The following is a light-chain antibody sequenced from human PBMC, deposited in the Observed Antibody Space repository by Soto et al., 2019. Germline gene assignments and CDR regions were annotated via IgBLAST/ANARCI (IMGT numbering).Light chain of an antibody. CDR1: QSVSSN. CDR3: QQYNNWPPWT. J-gene: IGKJ1*01. Sequence: EIAMTQSPATLSVSPGERATLSCRASQSVSSNLAWYQQKPGQAPRLLIYGASTRATGIPARFIGSGSGTEFTLTISSLQSEYFAVYYCQQYNNWPPWTIRQGTNVEIK. CDR2: GAS. V-gene: IGKV3-15*01.